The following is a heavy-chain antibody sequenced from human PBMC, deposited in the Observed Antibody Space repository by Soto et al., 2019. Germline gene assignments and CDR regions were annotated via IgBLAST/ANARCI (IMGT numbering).Heavy chain of an antibody. D-gene: IGHD4-17*01. CDR3: ARDRLYGDYFDY. Sequence: EVQLLESGGGLVRPGGSLRLSCAASGFTFSSYAMTWVRQAPGKGLEWVSGVSGTGGSAYYADSVKGRFTISRDKSTNTLYLQMNSLRAEDTAVYYCARDRLYGDYFDYWGQGTLVTVSS. J-gene: IGHJ4*02. CDR2: VSGTGGSA. CDR1: GFTFSSYA. V-gene: IGHV3-23*01.